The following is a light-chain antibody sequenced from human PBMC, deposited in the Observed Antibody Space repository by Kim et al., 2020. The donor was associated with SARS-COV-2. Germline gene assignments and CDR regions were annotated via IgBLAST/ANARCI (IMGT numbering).Light chain of an antibody. CDR3: CSYAGSSGVV. J-gene: IGLJ2*01. CDR2: EVS. Sequence: GQSFTISCSGTSGDVGIYNLVSWYQQHPGKAPKVMIFEVSKRPSGVFNRFFGSKSGNTASLTIAGRQAEDEADYYCCSYAGSSGVVFGGGTKVTVL. CDR1: SGDVGIYNL. V-gene: IGLV2-23*02.